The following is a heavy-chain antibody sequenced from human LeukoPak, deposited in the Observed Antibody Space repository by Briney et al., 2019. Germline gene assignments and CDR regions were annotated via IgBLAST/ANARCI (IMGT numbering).Heavy chain of an antibody. CDR1: GFTFSSYG. CDR2: IWYDGSNK. V-gene: IGHV3-33*01. CDR3: ARDDSSSWYAVGFDY. J-gene: IGHJ4*02. Sequence: GGSLRLSCAASGFTFSSYGMHWVRQAPGKGLEWVAVIWYDGSNKYYADSVKGRFTISRDNSKNSLYLQMNSLRAEDTAVYYCARDDSSSWYAVGFDYWGQGTLVTVSS. D-gene: IGHD6-13*01.